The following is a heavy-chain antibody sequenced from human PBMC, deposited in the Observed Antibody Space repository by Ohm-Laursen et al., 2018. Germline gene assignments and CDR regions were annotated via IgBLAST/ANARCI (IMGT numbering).Heavy chain of an antibody. V-gene: IGHV1-69*06. CDR1: GGTFSSYA. CDR3: ARDPSWSYYDSGGYSFDY. CDR2: IIPIFGAA. Sequence: ASVKVFCKASGGTFSSYAISWVRQAPGQGLEWMGGIIPIFGAANYAQKFQGRVTITAGKSTSTAYMELRSLRSDDTAVYYCARDPSWSYYDSGGYSFDYWGQGTLVTVSS. J-gene: IGHJ4*02. D-gene: IGHD3-22*01.